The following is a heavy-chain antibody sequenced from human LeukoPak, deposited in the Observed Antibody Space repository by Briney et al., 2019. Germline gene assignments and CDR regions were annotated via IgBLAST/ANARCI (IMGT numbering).Heavy chain of an antibody. CDR3: ASGNPIDFWSGYGAFDI. Sequence: SETLSLTCGVYGESFSGYYWTWIRQPPGKGLEWIGESNYRGSTNYNPSLKSRVTISVDTSKNQFSLKLSSVTAADTAVYYCASGNPIDFWSGYGAFDIWGQGTMVTVSS. J-gene: IGHJ3*02. V-gene: IGHV4-34*01. D-gene: IGHD3-3*01. CDR1: GESFSGYY. CDR2: SNYRGST.